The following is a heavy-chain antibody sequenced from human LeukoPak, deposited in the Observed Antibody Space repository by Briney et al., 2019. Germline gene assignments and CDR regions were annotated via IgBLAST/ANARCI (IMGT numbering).Heavy chain of an antibody. CDR2: ISAEGATI. J-gene: IGHJ4*02. D-gene: IGHD3-3*01. CDR1: GFNFRTYS. V-gene: IGHV3-48*01. CDR3: ARDGVGTKWDY. Sequence: GGSLRLSCEVSGFNFRTYSMDWVRQAPGRGLQWVSYISAEGATIYYAEDVRGRFTISRDDAKNSLYLEMSNLRGDDTAVYYCARDGVGTKWDYWGQGTLVTVS.